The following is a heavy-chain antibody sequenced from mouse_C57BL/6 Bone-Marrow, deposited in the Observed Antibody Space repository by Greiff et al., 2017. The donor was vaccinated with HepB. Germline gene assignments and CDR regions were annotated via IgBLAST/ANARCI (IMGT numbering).Heavy chain of an antibody. D-gene: IGHD2-3*01. V-gene: IGHV1-82*01. CDR2: SYPGDGDT. Sequence: QVQLQQSGPELVKPGASVKISCKASGYAFSSSWMNWVEQRPGKGLEWIGRSYPGDGDTNYNGKFKGKATLTADKSSSTAYMQLSSLTSEDSAVYFCARGWLLPLFAYWGQGTLVTVSA. J-gene: IGHJ3*01. CDR1: GYAFSSSW. CDR3: ARGWLLPLFAY.